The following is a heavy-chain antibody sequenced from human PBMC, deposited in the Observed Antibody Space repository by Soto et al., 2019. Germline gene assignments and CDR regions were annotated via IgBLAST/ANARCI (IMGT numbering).Heavy chain of an antibody. CDR2: ISTYNGNT. CDR1: DYTFTSYA. CDR3: ARYSCDY. Sequence: QVQLVQSGAEVKKPGASVKVSCKASDYTFTSYAINWVRQAPGQGLERMGWISTYNGNTNYVKKFQGRVIMTTDTATSTAYMELRSLRSDDAAVYYCARYSCDYLVHGTLVTVSS. D-gene: IGHD2-21*01. J-gene: IGHJ4*01. V-gene: IGHV1-18*04.